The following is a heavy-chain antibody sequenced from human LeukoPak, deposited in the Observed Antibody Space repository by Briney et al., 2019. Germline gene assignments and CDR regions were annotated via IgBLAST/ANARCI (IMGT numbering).Heavy chain of an antibody. Sequence: ASVKVSCKPSGYTFTSYYMHWVRQAPGQGLEWMGIINPSGGSTSYAQKFQGRVTMTRDTTTSTVYMELSSMRSEDTAVYYCARFRYCSGGSCYGGVFDYWGQGTLVTVSS. CDR1: GYTFTSYY. J-gene: IGHJ4*02. D-gene: IGHD2-15*01. CDR3: ARFRYCSGGSCYGGVFDY. CDR2: INPSGGST. V-gene: IGHV1-46*01.